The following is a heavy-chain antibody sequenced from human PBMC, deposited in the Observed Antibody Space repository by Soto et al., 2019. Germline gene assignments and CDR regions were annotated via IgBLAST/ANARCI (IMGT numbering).Heavy chain of an antibody. Sequence: GASVKVSCKASGYTFTTYAMHWVRQAPGQRLEWMGWINAGNGHTKYSQKFQGRVTITRDTSASTAYMELSSLKSEDTALYYCARGDFDWYLDYWGQGTLVTVSS. V-gene: IGHV1-3*01. J-gene: IGHJ4*02. CDR2: INAGNGHT. CDR3: ARGDFDWYLDY. CDR1: GYTFTTYA. D-gene: IGHD3-9*01.